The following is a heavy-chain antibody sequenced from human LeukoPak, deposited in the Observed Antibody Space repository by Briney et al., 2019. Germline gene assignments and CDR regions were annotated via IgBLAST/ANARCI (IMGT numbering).Heavy chain of an antibody. V-gene: IGHV3-23*01. CDR1: GFTFSSYS. CDR3: AKRGIAAAGAFDY. Sequence: GGSLRLSCAASGFTFSSYSMNWVRQAPGKGLEWVSAISGSGGSTYYADSVKGRFTISRDNSKNTLYLQMNSLRAEDTAVYYCAKRGIAAAGAFDYWGQGTLVTVSS. J-gene: IGHJ4*02. D-gene: IGHD6-13*01. CDR2: ISGSGGST.